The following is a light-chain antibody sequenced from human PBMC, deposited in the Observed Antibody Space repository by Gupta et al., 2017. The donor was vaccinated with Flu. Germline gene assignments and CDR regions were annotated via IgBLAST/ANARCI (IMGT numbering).Light chain of an antibody. CDR2: DAS. Sequence: ATLSWSPGERATLSCRASQNVYSFLAWYQQIPGQAPRLLMYDASNRATGIPARFSGSGYGTDFTLTISSREPEDSAVYYCQQLNVWPMYTFGQGTKMEIK. CDR3: QQLNVWPMYT. J-gene: IGKJ2*01. CDR1: QNVYSF. V-gene: IGKV3-11*01.